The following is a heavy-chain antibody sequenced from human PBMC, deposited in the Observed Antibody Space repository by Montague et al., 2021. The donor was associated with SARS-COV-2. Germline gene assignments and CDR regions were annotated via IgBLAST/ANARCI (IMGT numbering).Heavy chain of an antibody. Sequence: QSGAEVKKPGESLRISCKGSGYSFTSYWISWVRQMPGKGLEWMGRIDPSDSYTNYSPSFQGHVTISADKSISTAYPQWSSLKASDTAMYYCARHGGDILTGYYKFWWFDPWGQGTLVTVSS. CDR1: GYSFTSYW. J-gene: IGHJ5*02. V-gene: IGHV5-10-1*01. CDR3: ARHGGDILTGYYKFWWFDP. CDR2: IDPSDSYT. D-gene: IGHD3-9*01.